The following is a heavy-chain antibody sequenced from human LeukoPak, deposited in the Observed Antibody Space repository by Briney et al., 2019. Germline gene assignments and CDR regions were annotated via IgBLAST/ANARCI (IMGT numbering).Heavy chain of an antibody. J-gene: IGHJ6*02. CDR1: GFTFSSYS. V-gene: IGHV3-21*01. D-gene: IGHD3-22*01. CDR3: ARCLGYYYDSSGYYPYYYYGMDV. Sequence: GGSLRLSCAASGFTFSSYSMNWVRQAPGKGLEWVSSISSSSSYIYYADSVKGRFTISRDNAKNSLYLQMNSLRAEDTAVYYCARCLGYYYDSSGYYPYYYYGMDVWGQGTTVTVSS. CDR2: ISSSSSYI.